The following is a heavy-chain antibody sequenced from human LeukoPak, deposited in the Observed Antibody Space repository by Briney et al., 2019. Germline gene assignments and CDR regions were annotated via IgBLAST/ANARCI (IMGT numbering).Heavy chain of an antibody. CDR3: ARSGYCSSTSCYWRYYYYGMGV. CDR1: GGSFSGYY. J-gene: IGHJ6*02. D-gene: IGHD2-2*01. Sequence: PSETLSLTCAVYGGSFSGYYWSWIRQPPGKGLEWIGEINHSGSTNYNPSLKSRVTISVDTSKNQFSLKLSSVTAADTAVYYCARSGYCSSTSCYWRYYYYGMGVWGQGTTVTVSS. CDR2: INHSGST. V-gene: IGHV4-34*01.